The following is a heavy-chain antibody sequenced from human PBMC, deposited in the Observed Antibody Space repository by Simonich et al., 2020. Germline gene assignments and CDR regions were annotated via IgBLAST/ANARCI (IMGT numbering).Heavy chain of an antibody. D-gene: IGHD1-26*01. CDR1: GFTFSSSA. V-gene: IGHV3-23*01. Sequence: EVQLLESGGGLVQPGGSLRLSCAASGFTFSSSAMSWVRQAQGKGMVWVSAISGRGGSKYYADSVKGRFTISRDNSKNTLYLQMNSLRAEDTAVYYCAKDSSLVGATDWFDPWGQGTLVTVSS. CDR3: AKDSSLVGATDWFDP. J-gene: IGHJ5*02. CDR2: ISGRGGSK.